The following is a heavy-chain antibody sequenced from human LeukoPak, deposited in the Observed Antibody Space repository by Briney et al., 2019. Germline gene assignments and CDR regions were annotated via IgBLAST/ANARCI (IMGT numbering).Heavy chain of an antibody. J-gene: IGHJ4*02. Sequence: GKSLRLSCAAPGFTFSSYGMHWVRQAPGKGLEWLAFVSYDGSKKYYSDSVKGRFTISRDNAKNSLYLQMNSLRAEDTAVYYCARDESHSLIDYWGQGTLVTVSS. V-gene: IGHV3-30*03. D-gene: IGHD3-16*01. CDR3: ARDESHSLIDY. CDR2: VSYDGSKK. CDR1: GFTFSSYG.